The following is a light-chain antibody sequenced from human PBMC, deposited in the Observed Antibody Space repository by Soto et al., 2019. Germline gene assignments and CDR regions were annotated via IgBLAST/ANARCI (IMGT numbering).Light chain of an antibody. V-gene: IGKV3-20*01. CDR3: QQYGSALQT. Sequence: EIELTQSPGTLSLSPGERVTLSCRASQSVRSNFLAWYQQRPGQAPRLLIYGASSRATGIPDRFSGSGSGTDFTLIISRLEPEDCAVYYCQQYGSALQTFGQGTKVEIK. CDR1: QSVRSNF. J-gene: IGKJ1*01. CDR2: GAS.